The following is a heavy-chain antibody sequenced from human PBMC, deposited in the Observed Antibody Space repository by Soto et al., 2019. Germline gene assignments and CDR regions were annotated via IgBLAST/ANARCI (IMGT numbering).Heavy chain of an antibody. CDR1: GFTVSSNY. V-gene: IGHV3-66*01. Sequence: EVQLVESGGGLVQPRCSLRLSCAASGFTVSSNYMSWVRQAPGKGLEWVSVIYSGGSTYYADSVKGRFTISRHNFKNSLYLQMNSLRAQDTAVCYCVRDRRTTTGMDVWGTGTTVPSSS. D-gene: IGHD1-1*01. CDR3: VRDRRTTTGMDV. CDR2: IYSGGST. J-gene: IGHJ6*04.